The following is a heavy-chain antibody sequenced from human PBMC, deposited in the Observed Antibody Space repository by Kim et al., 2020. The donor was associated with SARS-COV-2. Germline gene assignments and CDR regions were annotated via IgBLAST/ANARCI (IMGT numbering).Heavy chain of an antibody. J-gene: IGHJ4*02. CDR2: IIPIFGTA. V-gene: IGHV1-69*13. D-gene: IGHD1-26*01. CDR3: ARGRSWELLCDDY. CDR1: GGTFSSYA. Sequence: SVKVSCKASGGTFSSYAISRVRQAPGQGLEWMGGIIPIFGTANYAQRFQGRVTITADESTSTAYMELSSLRSEDTAVYYCARGRSWELLCDDYWGQGTLVTVSS.